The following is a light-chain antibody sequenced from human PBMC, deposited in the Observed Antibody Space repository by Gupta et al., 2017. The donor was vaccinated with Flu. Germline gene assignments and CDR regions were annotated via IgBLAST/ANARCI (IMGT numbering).Light chain of an antibody. CDR3: QQYNNWPPL. CDR2: GAS. Sequence: EIVMTQSPVTLSVSPGERATLSCRASQSVNSNLAWYQQKPGQAPRLLIYGASTRATGIPARFSGSGSGTQFTLTISSLQSEDFAVYYCQQYNNWPPLFGHGTKVDI. CDR1: QSVNSN. V-gene: IGKV3-15*01. J-gene: IGKJ3*01.